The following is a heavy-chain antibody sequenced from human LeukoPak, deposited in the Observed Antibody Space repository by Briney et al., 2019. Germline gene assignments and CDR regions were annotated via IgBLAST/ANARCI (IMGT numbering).Heavy chain of an antibody. CDR1: GFTFSSYS. Sequence: GGSLRLSCAASGFTFSSYSMNWVRQAPGKGLEWVSSISSSSSCIYYADSVKGRFTISRDNAKNSLYLQMNSLRAEDTAVYYCARDDLSDFWSGYYRRTFDYWGQGTLVTVSS. CDR3: ARDDLSDFWSGYYRRTFDY. V-gene: IGHV3-21*01. J-gene: IGHJ4*02. D-gene: IGHD3-3*01. CDR2: ISSSSSCI.